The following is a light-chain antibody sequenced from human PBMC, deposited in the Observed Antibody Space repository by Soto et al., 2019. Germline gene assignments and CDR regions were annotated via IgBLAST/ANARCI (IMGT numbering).Light chain of an antibody. J-gene: IGLJ1*01. CDR1: SSDVGGYDY. V-gene: IGLV2-14*01. Sequence: QSVLTQPASVSGSPGQSITISCTGTSSDVGGYDYVSWYQHYPGRAPKFLIYEVSYRPSGVSNRFSGSKSGNTASLTISGLQSEDEGDYYCSSYSISSTYVFGTGTKVTVL. CDR2: EVS. CDR3: SSYSISSTYV.